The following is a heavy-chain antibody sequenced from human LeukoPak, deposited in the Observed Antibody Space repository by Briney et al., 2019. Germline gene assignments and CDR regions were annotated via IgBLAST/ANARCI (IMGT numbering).Heavy chain of an antibody. D-gene: IGHD2-2*01. Sequence: SETLSLTCAVYGGSFSGYYWSWLRQPPGKGLEWFGEINHSGSTNYNPSLKNRVTISGDTSKNQFSLKLSSVTAADTAVYYWAKHATPTRDFDYWGQGTLVTVSS. CDR1: GGSFSGYY. J-gene: IGHJ4*02. V-gene: IGHV4-34*01. CDR3: AKHATPTRDFDY. CDR2: INHSGST.